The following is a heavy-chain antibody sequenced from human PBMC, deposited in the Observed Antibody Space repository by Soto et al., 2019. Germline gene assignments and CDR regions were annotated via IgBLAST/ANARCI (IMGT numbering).Heavy chain of an antibody. Sequence: QVQLQESGPGLVKPSQTLSLTCTVSGDSIGTGGYYWDWIRQHPGKGPEWIGYIHYSGSTYYNPSLKSRLTISLDTSKNPFSLHLSSVPAADTAVYYCATNHDNISGRTPLLFDSWGQGTLVTVSS. D-gene: IGHD6-19*01. V-gene: IGHV4-31*03. CDR2: IHYSGST. J-gene: IGHJ4*02. CDR1: GDSIGTGGYY. CDR3: ATNHDNISGRTPLLFDS.